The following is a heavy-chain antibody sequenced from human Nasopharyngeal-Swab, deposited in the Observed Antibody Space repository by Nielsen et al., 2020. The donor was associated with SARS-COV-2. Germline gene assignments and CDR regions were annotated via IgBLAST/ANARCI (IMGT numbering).Heavy chain of an antibody. CDR2: IIPIFGTA. J-gene: IGHJ6*02. Sequence: SVKVSCKASGGTFTSYAISWVRQAPGQGLEWMGGIIPIFGTANYAQKFQGRVTITADESTSTAYMELSSLRSEDTAVYYCARAPRYYGILTGYYYHYYYGMDVWGQGTTVTVSS. D-gene: IGHD3-9*01. CDR1: GGTFTSYA. CDR3: ARAPRYYGILTGYYYHYYYGMDV. V-gene: IGHV1-69*13.